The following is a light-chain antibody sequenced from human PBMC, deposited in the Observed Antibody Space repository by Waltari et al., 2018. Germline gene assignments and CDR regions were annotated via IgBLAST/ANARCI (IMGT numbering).Light chain of an antibody. J-gene: IGLJ3*02. Sequence: FMLTQPHSVSESPGKTVTISCTRSSGSIASNYVQWYQLRPGSAPTTIIFEDDQRPSGVPGRFAGFIDGSSNSASLTISGLKTEDEADYYCQSYQVFGGGTKLTVL. CDR2: EDD. CDR3: QSYQV. CDR1: SGSIASNY. V-gene: IGLV6-57*03.